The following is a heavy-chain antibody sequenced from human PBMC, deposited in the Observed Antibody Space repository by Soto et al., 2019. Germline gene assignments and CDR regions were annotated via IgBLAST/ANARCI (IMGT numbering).Heavy chain of an antibody. J-gene: IGHJ5*02. D-gene: IGHD6-19*01. V-gene: IGHV3-72*01. CDR3: TRVRLGSSRSSAS. Sequence: EVQLVESGGGLVQPEGSLRLSCAASGFTFSDHYMDWVRQAPGKGLEWVGRIKNKANSYTTEYAAPVKGRFIISRDDSKNSVFLQVNRLKTAETAVDYCTRVRLGSSRSSASWGQGILVTVSS. CDR2: IKNKANSYTT. CDR1: GFTFSDHY.